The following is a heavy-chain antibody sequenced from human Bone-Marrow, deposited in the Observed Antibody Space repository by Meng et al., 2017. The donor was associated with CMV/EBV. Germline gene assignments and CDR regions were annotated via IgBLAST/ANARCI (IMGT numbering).Heavy chain of an antibody. Sequence: SCAASGCTFASSAMSWVRQARGKGLQWGSTITGRGDYTVAADSVKGRFTISRDNSKNTLYLQMNSLRLEDTAIYYCAKTTAGAISFDYWGQGTLVTVSS. J-gene: IGHJ4*02. CDR2: ITGRGDYT. CDR3: AKTTAGAISFDY. CDR1: GCTFASSA. D-gene: IGHD3-10*01. V-gene: IGHV3-23*01.